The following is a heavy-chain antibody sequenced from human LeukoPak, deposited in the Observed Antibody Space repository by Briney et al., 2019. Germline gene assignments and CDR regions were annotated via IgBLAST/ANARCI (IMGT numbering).Heavy chain of an antibody. Sequence: GGSLRLSCAASGFTFSSYAMHWVRQAPGKGLEWVAVISYDGSNKYYAGSVKGRFTISRDNSKNTLYLQMNSLRAEDTAVYYCARGGVTTFYWFDPWGQGTLVTVSS. CDR1: GFTFSSYA. D-gene: IGHD4-17*01. V-gene: IGHV3-30-3*01. CDR3: ARGGVTTFYWFDP. J-gene: IGHJ5*02. CDR2: ISYDGSNK.